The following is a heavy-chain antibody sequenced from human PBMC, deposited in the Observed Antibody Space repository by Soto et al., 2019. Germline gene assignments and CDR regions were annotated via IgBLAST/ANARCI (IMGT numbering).Heavy chain of an antibody. Sequence: QVPLVQSGAEVKKPGASVKVSCKASGYTFTGHYIHWVRQAPEQGPEWMGEIGPESGATRYAQRFQGRVTMTRDMSLTTVYMELTNLGPVDTAVYYCGRGRSGQIVVFYCGQVTPVTVCS. CDR1: GYTFTGHY. V-gene: IGHV1-2*02. CDR2: IGPESGAT. D-gene: IGHD3-22*01. J-gene: IGHJ4*02. CDR3: GRGRSGQIVVFY.